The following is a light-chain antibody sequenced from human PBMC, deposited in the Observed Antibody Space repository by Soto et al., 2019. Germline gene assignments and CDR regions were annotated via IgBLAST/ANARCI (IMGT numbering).Light chain of an antibody. CDR2: DAS. V-gene: IGKV3-11*01. CDR1: QSVSSY. J-gene: IGKJ3*01. Sequence: EIVLTQSPATLSLSPGERATLSCRASQSVSSYLAWYQQKPGQAPRLLIYDASNRATGIPARFSGSGSGTDFTLTISSLEPEDFAVYYCQQLSNWTLTFGPGNKVDIK. CDR3: QQLSNWTLT.